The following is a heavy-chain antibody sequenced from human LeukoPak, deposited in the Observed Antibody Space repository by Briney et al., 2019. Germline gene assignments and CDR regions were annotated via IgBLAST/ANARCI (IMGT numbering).Heavy chain of an antibody. Sequence: PSETLSLTCTVSGGSISSYYWSWIRQPPGKGLEWIGYIYTSGSTNYNPSLKSRVTISVDTSKNQFPLKLSSVTAADTAVYYCARHGSWAPNLFDPWGQGTLVTVSS. CDR3: ARHGSWAPNLFDP. CDR1: GGSISSYY. CDR2: IYTSGST. V-gene: IGHV4-4*09. D-gene: IGHD6-13*01. J-gene: IGHJ5*02.